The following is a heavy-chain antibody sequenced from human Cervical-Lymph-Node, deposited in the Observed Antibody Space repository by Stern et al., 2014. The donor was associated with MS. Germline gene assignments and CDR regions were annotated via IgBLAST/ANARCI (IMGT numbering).Heavy chain of an antibody. Sequence: VTLKESGPALVKPTQTLTLTCTFSGFSLVTSGVRVSWIRQPPGKALEWLARIDWNDKKFYKTSLMTRLTISKDTSKNQVVLTMTNVDPVDTATYYCARMMGSGYRHYFDYWGQGTPVTVS. CDR2: IDWNDKK. V-gene: IGHV2-70*04. CDR1: GFSLVTSGVR. CDR3: ARMMGSGYRHYFDY. D-gene: IGHD3-3*01. J-gene: IGHJ4*02.